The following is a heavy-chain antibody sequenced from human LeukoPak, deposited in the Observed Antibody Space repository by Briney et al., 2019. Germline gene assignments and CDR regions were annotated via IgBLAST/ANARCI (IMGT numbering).Heavy chain of an antibody. V-gene: IGHV4-4*07. CDR1: GGSINSYS. Sequence: SETLSLTCTVSGGSINSYSWNWIRQPAGKGLGWIGRIYTSGTTNYNPSLKSRVTMSVDTSKNQFSLKLRSMTAADTAVYYCARATSGQFYYFDYWGQGTLVSVSS. CDR3: ARATSGQFYYFDY. CDR2: IYTSGTT. J-gene: IGHJ4*02. D-gene: IGHD6-19*01.